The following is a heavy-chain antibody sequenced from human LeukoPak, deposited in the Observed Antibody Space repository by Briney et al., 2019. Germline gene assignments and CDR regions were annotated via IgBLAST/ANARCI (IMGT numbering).Heavy chain of an antibody. Sequence: SETLSLTCTVSGGSISSYYWSWIRQPPGKGLEWIGYIYYSGSTNYNPSLKSRVTISVDTSKNQFSLKLSSVTAADTAVYYCARELRYFDWSEGAFDIWGQGTMVTVSS. CDR2: IYYSGST. CDR1: GGSISSYY. D-gene: IGHD3-9*01. J-gene: IGHJ3*02. CDR3: ARELRYFDWSEGAFDI. V-gene: IGHV4-59*01.